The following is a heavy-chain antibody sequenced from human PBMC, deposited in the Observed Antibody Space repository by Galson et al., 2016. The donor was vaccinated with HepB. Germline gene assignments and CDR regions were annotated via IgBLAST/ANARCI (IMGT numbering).Heavy chain of an antibody. V-gene: IGHV4-59*01. CDR3: ARGRYNWNYVCAFDI. CDR2: NYYSGST. D-gene: IGHD1-7*01. J-gene: IGHJ4*02. CDR1: GGSISNYY. Sequence: SETLSLTCTVSGGSISNYYWSWIRQPPGEGLEWIGYNYYSGSTRYNPSLMSRVTISVDTSKNLFSLRLSSVTAADTAVYYCARGRYNWNYVCAFDIWGQGTRVSVSS.